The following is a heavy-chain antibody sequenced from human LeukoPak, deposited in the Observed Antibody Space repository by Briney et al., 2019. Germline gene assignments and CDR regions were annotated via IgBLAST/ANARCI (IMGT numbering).Heavy chain of an antibody. CDR1: GFSVTSNY. CDR3: ARCPDHYYYAMDV. J-gene: IGHJ6*02. V-gene: IGHV3-66*01. CDR2: IYSAGST. Sequence: PGGSLRLSCAASGFSVTSNYMSWVRQAPGKGLEWVSVIYSAGSTYSADSVKGRFTISRDNSKNTLYLQMNNLRAEDTAVYYCARCPDHYYYAMDVWGQGTTVTVSS.